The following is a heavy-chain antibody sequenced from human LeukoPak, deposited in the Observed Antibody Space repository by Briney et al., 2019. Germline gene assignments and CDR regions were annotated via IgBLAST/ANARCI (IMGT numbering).Heavy chain of an antibody. J-gene: IGHJ6*03. CDR2: LSGSGDGT. V-gene: IGHV3-23*01. CDR1: GFPFSDFA. CDR3: AKNEGWELHQYNLDV. Sequence: PGGSLRLSCAASGFPFSDFAMSWVRQAPGKGLQWVSTLSGSGDGTYFADALKGRFTISRDNSKNTLYLQTNSLRADDTAVYYCAKNEGWELHQYNLDVWGTGTAVTVSS. D-gene: IGHD1-26*01.